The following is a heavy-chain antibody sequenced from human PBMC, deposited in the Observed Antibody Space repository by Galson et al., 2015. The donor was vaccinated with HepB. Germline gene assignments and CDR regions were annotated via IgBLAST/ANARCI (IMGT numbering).Heavy chain of an antibody. J-gene: IGHJ4*02. CDR1: GFNFSSYW. V-gene: IGHV3-74*01. D-gene: IGHD5-12*01. Sequence: SLRLSCAASGFNFSSYWMHWVRQAPGKGLVWVSRINSDGSKIKYADFVKGRFTISRDNANNTLYLQLNSLRAKDTAVYYCTSNEKRLYSGYDWGEFDYWGQGTLGSVSA. CDR2: INSDGSKI. CDR3: TSNEKRLYSGYDWGEFDY.